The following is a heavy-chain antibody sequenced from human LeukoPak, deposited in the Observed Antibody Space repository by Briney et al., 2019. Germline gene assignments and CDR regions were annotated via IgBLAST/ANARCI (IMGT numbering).Heavy chain of an antibody. CDR1: GFTVSSNY. J-gene: IGHJ4*02. V-gene: IGHV3-21*01. CDR3: ARDMFGAIAVAGTDY. Sequence: GGSLRLSCAASGFTVSSNYMSWVRQAPGKGLEWVSSISSSSSYIYYADSVKGRFTISRDNAKNSLYLQMNSLRAEDTAVYYCARDMFGAIAVAGTDYWGQGTLVTVSS. D-gene: IGHD6-19*01. CDR2: ISSSSSYI.